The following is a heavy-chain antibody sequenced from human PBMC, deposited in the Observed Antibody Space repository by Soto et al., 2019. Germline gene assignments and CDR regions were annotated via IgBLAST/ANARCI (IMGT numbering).Heavy chain of an antibody. CDR2: ILYDGGNE. CDR3: AKGPFTHSGSFQDSLEY. J-gene: IGHJ4*02. Sequence: QVHLVESGGGIVQPGGSLRLSCAASGFPFSIYNMHWVRQAPGKGLEWVAGILYDGGNEYYVDSVKGRFTISRDNSKNTLELQRSSMRAEDTAIYYCAKGPFTHSGSFQDSLEYWGQGTLVTVPS. CDR1: GFPFSIYN. V-gene: IGHV3-33*06. D-gene: IGHD1-26*01.